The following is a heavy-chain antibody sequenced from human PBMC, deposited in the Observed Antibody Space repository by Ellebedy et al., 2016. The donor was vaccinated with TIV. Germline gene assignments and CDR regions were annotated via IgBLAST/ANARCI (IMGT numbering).Heavy chain of an antibody. CDR2: IRSKAYGGTT. Sequence: PGGSLRLSCTASGYRFRDYTMSWFRQAPGKGLEWVGFIRSKAYGGTTEYASSVHARFTISRDESESVASLQMNSLETEDTAVYYCALGGDRGSYYYFYMDVWGKGTTVTVSS. D-gene: IGHD3-10*01. J-gene: IGHJ6*03. CDR3: ALGGDRGSYYYFYMDV. V-gene: IGHV3-49*03. CDR1: GYRFRDYT.